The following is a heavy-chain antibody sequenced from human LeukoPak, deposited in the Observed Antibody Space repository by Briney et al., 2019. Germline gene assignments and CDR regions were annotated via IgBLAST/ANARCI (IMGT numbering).Heavy chain of an antibody. CDR2: ISSSSSYI. CDR3: ARGGWELLSRRRRGYFDY. Sequence: GGSLRLSCAASGFTFSSYSMNWVRQAPGKGLEWVSSISSSSSYIYYADSVKGRFTISRDNAKNSLYLQMNSLRAEDTAVYYCARGGWELLSRRRRGYFDYWGQGTLVTVSS. D-gene: IGHD1-26*01. J-gene: IGHJ4*02. CDR1: GFTFSSYS. V-gene: IGHV3-21*01.